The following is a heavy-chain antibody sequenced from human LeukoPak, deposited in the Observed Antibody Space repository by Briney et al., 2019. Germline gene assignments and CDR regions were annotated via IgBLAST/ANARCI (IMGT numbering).Heavy chain of an antibody. CDR1: GFTFSSYA. D-gene: IGHD1/OR15-1a*01. Sequence: PGGALRLSCAGSGFTFSSYAMSWVRQAPGKGLEGVAAISGSGGSTYYAASVKGRFTISRDNSKNTLYLQMNSLRAEDTAVYYCAKGNSFYWYFDLWGRGTLVTVSS. CDR2: ISGSGGST. V-gene: IGHV3-23*01. J-gene: IGHJ2*01. CDR3: AKGNSFYWYFDL.